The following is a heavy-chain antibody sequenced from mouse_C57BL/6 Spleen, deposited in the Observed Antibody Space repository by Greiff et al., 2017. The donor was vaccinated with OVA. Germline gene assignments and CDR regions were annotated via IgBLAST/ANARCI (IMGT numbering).Heavy chain of an antibody. CDR1: GYTFTSYW. D-gene: IGHD4-1*01. V-gene: IGHV1-69*01. J-gene: IGHJ1*03. CDR3: ARVELGRWYFDV. CDR2: IDPSDSHT. Sequence: VQLQQPGAELVMPGASVKLSCKASGYTFTSYWMHWVKQRPGQGLEWIGEIDPSDSHTNYNQKFKGKSTLTVDKSSSTAYMQLSSLTSEDSAVYYCARVELGRWYFDVWGTGTTVTVSS.